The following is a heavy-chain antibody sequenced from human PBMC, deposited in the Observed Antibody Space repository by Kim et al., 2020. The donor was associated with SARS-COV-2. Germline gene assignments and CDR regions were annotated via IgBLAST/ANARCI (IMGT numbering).Heavy chain of an antibody. CDR1: GFTFSSYA. CDR3: AKDFHARGTSLDY. V-gene: IGHV3-33*06. J-gene: IGHJ4*02. Sequence: GGSLRLSRAASGFTFSSYAMHWVRQAPGKGLEWVAVIWYDGSNKYYADSVKGRFTISRDNSKNTLYLQMNSLRAEDTAVYYCAKDFHARGTSLDYWGQGTLVTVSS. CDR2: IWYDGSNK. D-gene: IGHD2-15*01.